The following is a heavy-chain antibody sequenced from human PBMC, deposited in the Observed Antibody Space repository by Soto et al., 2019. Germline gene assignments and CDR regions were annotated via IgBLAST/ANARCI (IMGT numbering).Heavy chain of an antibody. V-gene: IGHV1-2*02. Sequence: ASVKVSCKASGYTFTGYYMHWVRQAPGQGLEWMGWINPNSGGTNYAQKFQGRVTMTRDTSISTAYMELSRLRSDDTAVYYCARKSYSYYYYGMDVWGQGTTVTSP. CDR1: GYTFTGYY. D-gene: IGHD5-18*01. CDR2: INPNSGGT. J-gene: IGHJ6*02. CDR3: ARKSYSYYYYGMDV.